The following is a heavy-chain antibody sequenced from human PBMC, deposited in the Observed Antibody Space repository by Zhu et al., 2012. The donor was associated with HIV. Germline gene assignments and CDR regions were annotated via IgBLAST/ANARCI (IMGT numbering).Heavy chain of an antibody. V-gene: IGHV4-39*01. CDR2: LYYSGAT. CDR1: GDSISSHFYF. D-gene: IGHD3-10*01. J-gene: IGHJ4*02. Sequence: QVQVQESGPGLVKPSETLSLTCTVAGDSISSHFYFWDRIRQSPGKGLEWLGSLYYSGATYHKPSLRGRLTISVDTSKNEFSLNLNSVTAADTAVYYCMTLYYSGSETYVDYWGQGMLVTVSS. CDR3: MTLYYSGSETYVDY.